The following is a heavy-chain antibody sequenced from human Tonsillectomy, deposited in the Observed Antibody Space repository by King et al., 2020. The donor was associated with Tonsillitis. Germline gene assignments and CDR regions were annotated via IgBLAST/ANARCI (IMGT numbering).Heavy chain of an antibody. Sequence: QLVQSGGGVVQPGGSVRLSCAASGFTFRSYAMQWVRQAPGKGLEWVAFIRFDGTNKYYADSVKGRFTISRDTSKNTLYLQMNSLRTEDTAVYYCAKDGSSGWDPMNYFDYWGQGTLVTVSS. J-gene: IGHJ4*02. CDR3: AKDGSSGWDPMNYFDY. CDR2: IRFDGTNK. CDR1: GFTFRSYA. D-gene: IGHD6-19*01. V-gene: IGHV3-30*02.